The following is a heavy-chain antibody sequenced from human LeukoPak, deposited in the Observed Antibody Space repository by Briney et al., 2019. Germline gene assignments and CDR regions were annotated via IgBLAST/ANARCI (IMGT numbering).Heavy chain of an antibody. D-gene: IGHD2-15*01. CDR2: IIPIFGTA. CDR1: GYTSSSYG. CDR3: ARGSALLALSFDY. Sequence: ASVKVSCKSSGYTSSSYGISWMRQAPGQGLEWMGGIIPIFGTANYAQKFQGRVTITADESTSTAYMELSSLRSEDTAVYYCARGSALLALSFDYWGQGTLVTVSS. V-gene: IGHV1-69*13. J-gene: IGHJ4*02.